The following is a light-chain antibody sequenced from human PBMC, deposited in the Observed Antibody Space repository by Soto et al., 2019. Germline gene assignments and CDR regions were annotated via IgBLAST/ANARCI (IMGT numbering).Light chain of an antibody. CDR3: SSYTSGSLRV. CDR2: EVS. J-gene: IGLJ1*01. CDR1: SSDVGGYNY. V-gene: IGLV2-14*01. Sequence: QSALTQPASVSGSPGQSITISCTGTSSDVGGYNYVSWYQHHPGKAPKLLIYEVSYRPSGVSDRFSGSKSANTASLTISGLQAEDEDDYYCSSYTSGSLRVFGTGTKV.